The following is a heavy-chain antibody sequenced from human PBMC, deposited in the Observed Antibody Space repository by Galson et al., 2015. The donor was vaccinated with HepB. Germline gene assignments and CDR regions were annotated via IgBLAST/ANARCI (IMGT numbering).Heavy chain of an antibody. CDR1: GFIFRSYG. D-gene: IGHD3-22*01. J-gene: IGHJ4*02. V-gene: IGHV3-30*03. CDR3: ARHLCDSSNYCAAFDY. Sequence: SLRLSCAASGFIFRSYGMHWVRQAPGKGLEWVGITSYDGTNPQYAESVKGRFTISRDNAENSLYLEMNSLRAEDTAVYYCARHLCDSSNYCAAFDYWGQGTLVTVSS. CDR2: TSYDGTNP.